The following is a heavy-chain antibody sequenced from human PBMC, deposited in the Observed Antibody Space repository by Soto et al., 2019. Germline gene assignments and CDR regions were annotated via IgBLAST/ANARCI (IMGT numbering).Heavy chain of an antibody. Sequence: GGSLRLSCAASGFSFSRYGMHWVRQAPGMGLEWVALISHDGSNYYHGDSVRGRFTISRDNSKNTLYLQMNSLTPEDTAVYYCAKGAGPYYDFWSSDYWGRGTLVTVSS. CDR3: AKGAGPYYDFWSSDY. V-gene: IGHV3-30*18. D-gene: IGHD3-3*01. CDR1: GFSFSRYG. J-gene: IGHJ4*01. CDR2: ISHDGSNY.